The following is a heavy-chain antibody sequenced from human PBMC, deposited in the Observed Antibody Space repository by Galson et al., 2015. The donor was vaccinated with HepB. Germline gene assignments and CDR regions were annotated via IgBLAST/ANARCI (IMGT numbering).Heavy chain of an antibody. CDR2: ISSSSSYT. CDR3: ARGTRGSTWPVPPRGAFDI. J-gene: IGHJ3*02. V-gene: IGHV3-11*06. Sequence: SLRLSCAVSGFTFSDYHMSWIRQAPGKGLEWVSYISSSSSYTNYADSVKGRFTISRDNAKNSLYLQMNSLRAEDTAVYYCARGTRGSTWPVPPRGAFDIWGQGTMVTVSS. D-gene: IGHD6-13*01. CDR1: GFTFSDYH.